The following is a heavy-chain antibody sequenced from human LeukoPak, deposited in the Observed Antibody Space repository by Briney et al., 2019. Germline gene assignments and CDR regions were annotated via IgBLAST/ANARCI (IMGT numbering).Heavy chain of an antibody. J-gene: IGHJ3*02. CDR3: ARASSKQLAGYLPDGFDI. D-gene: IGHD3-9*01. CDR1: GFTFSSYS. V-gene: IGHV3-21*01. CDR2: ISSSGTYV. Sequence: GRSLRLSGAASGFTFSSYSMNWVRQAPGKGLEWVSSISSSGTYVYYADSVKGRFTISRDNAKNSLSLQMNSLRADDAAVYYCARASSKQLAGYLPDGFDIWGQGTMVTVSS.